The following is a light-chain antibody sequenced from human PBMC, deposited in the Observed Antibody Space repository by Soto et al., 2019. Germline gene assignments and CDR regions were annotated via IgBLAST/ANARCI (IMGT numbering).Light chain of an antibody. CDR2: DAS. V-gene: IGKV3-11*01. CDR3: QQRSNWPPVP. Sequence: EIVLTQSPATLSLSPGERATLSCRASQSVSSYLAWYQQKPGQAPRLLIYDASNRATGIPARFSVSGSGTDFTLTISSLEPEDFAVYYCQQRSNWPPVPFGQGTKLEIK. CDR1: QSVSSY. J-gene: IGKJ2*01.